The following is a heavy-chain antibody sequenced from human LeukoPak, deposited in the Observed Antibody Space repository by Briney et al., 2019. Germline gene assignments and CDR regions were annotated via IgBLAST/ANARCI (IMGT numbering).Heavy chain of an antibody. CDR3: AANYEKGRLDY. Sequence: PSETLSLTCTVSSGSISSYYWSWIRQPAGKGLEWIGRIYTSGSTNYNPSLKSRVTMSVDTSKNQFSLKLSSVTAADTAVYYCAANYEKGRLDYWGQGTLVTVSS. D-gene: IGHD3-16*01. CDR1: SGSISSYY. V-gene: IGHV4-4*07. CDR2: IYTSGST. J-gene: IGHJ4*02.